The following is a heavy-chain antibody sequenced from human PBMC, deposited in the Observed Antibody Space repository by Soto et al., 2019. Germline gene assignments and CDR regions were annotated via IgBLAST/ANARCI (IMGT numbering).Heavy chain of an antibody. CDR2: IWHDGSKE. CDR1: GYRFSTYG. Sequence: QVQLVESGGGVVQPGRSLRLSCVGSGYRFSTYGMHWVRQAPGKGLEWVAVIWHDGSKEYYGDSVKGRFTISRDDSKSTLYLQMNSLTVEDTAVYYCARDPGVKAYYFDYWGQGTLVTVSS. V-gene: IGHV3-33*01. CDR3: ARDPGVKAYYFDY. J-gene: IGHJ4*02.